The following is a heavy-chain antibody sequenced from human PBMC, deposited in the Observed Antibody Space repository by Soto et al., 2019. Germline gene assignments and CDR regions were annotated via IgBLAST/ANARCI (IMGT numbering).Heavy chain of an antibody. V-gene: IGHV1-69*08. CDR2: IIPILGIA. CDR1: GGTFSSYT. J-gene: IGHJ6*03. D-gene: IGHD2-15*01. Sequence: QVQLVQSGAEVKKPGSSVKVSCKASGGTFSSYTISWVRQAPGQGLEWMGRIIPILGIANYAQKFQGRVTITAAKSASTADMELSSLRSEDTAVYYCARDRGYCNGGSCYTHFWEYYYYMDVWGKGTTVTVSS. CDR3: ARDRGYCNGGSCYTHFWEYYYYMDV.